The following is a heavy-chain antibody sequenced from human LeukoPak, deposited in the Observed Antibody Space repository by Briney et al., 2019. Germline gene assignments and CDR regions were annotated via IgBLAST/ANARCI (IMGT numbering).Heavy chain of an antibody. D-gene: IGHD2-15*01. J-gene: IGHJ6*03. V-gene: IGHV3-43D*03. CDR3: AKGYCSGGSCYSGNYMDV. CDR2: ISWDGGST. Sequence: GGSLRLSCAASGFTFDDYAMHWDRQAPGKGLEWVSLISWDGGSTYYADSVKGRFTISRDNSKNSLYLQMNSLRAEDTALYYCAKGYCSGGSCYSGNYMDVWGKGTTVTVSS. CDR1: GFTFDDYA.